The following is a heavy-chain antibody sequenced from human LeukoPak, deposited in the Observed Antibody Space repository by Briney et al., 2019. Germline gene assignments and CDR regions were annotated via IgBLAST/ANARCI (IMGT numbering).Heavy chain of an antibody. D-gene: IGHD2-15*01. V-gene: IGHV3-48*01. CDR1: GFTFSSYS. J-gene: IGHJ3*02. Sequence: GGSLRLSCAASGFTFSSYSMNWVRQAPGKGLEWVSYISSLSNTIHYADSVKGRFTISRDNAKNSLYLQMNSLRAEDTAVYYCAREGLYSFDIWGQGTMVTVSS. CDR2: ISSLSNTI. CDR3: AREGLYSFDI.